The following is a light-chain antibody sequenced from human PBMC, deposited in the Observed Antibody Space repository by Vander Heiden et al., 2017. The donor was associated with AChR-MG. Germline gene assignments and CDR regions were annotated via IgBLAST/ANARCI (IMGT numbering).Light chain of an antibody. CDR2: DFT. V-gene: IGLV2-14*03. Sequence: SALTQPASVSGSPGQSLTISCTGANSDLCSSVSWYQQHTDNAPKLMSLDFTERPSGISNRFSGSISGNTASLTISGLQTEDEAYYYCCSYTSASTGVFGTGTKVTVL. J-gene: IGLJ1*01. CDR3: CSYTSASTGV. CDR1: NSDLCSS.